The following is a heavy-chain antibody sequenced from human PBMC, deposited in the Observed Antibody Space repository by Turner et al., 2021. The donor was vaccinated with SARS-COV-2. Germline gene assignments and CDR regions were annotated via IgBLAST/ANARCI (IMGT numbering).Heavy chain of an antibody. Sequence: QVQLVQSGAEVKKPGASVQVSCTVSGYTLIELSMHWVRQAPGKGLEWMGCFDPEDGETIYAQKFQGRVTMTEDTSTDTAYMELSSLRSEDTAVYYCATGYAYCGGDCSIDYWGQGTLVTVSS. CDR3: ATGYAYCGGDCSIDY. CDR1: GYTLIELS. J-gene: IGHJ4*02. D-gene: IGHD2-21*02. V-gene: IGHV1-24*01. CDR2: FDPEDGET.